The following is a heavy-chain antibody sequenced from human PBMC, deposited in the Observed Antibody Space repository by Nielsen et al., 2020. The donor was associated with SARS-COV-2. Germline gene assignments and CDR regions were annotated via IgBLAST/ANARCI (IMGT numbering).Heavy chain of an antibody. CDR2: IYATGNT. J-gene: IGHJ3*02. CDR3: ARAPDIVLGPTAIPI. Sequence: SETLSLTCTVFGGSIGSYYWSWIRQPAGKGLEWIGRIYATGNTNYNPSLKSRVTISVDRSKNQFSLKLRFVTAADTAVYYCARAPDIVLGPTAIPIWGQGTMVPVSS. V-gene: IGHV4-4*07. D-gene: IGHD2-2*01. CDR1: GGSIGSYY.